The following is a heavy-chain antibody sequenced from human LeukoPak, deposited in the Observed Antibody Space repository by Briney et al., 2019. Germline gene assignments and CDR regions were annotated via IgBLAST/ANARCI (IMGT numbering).Heavy chain of an antibody. Sequence: SVKVSCKASGGTFSSYAISWVRQAPGQGLEWMGGIIPIFGTANYAQKFQGRVTITTDESTSTAYMELSSLRSEDTAVYYCARKGLAYYDSSGYYYGGEFDYWSQGTLVTVSS. CDR3: ARKGLAYYDSSGYYYGGEFDY. J-gene: IGHJ4*02. CDR2: IIPIFGTA. D-gene: IGHD3-22*01. CDR1: GGTFSSYA. V-gene: IGHV1-69*05.